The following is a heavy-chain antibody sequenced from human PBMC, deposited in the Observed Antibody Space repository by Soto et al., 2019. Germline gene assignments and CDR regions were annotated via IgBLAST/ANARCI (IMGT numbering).Heavy chain of an antibody. CDR3: AREIYDYIWEFPSRAFDS. CDR2: ISAYNGNT. D-gene: IGHD3-16*01. V-gene: IGHV1-18*01. Sequence: ASVKVSCKASGYTFTSYGISWVRQAPGQGLEWMGWISAYNGNTNYAQKLQGRVPMTTDTSTSTAYMELRSLRSDDTAVYYCAREIYDYIWEFPSRAFDSWGQGTMVTVSS. J-gene: IGHJ3*02. CDR1: GYTFTSYG.